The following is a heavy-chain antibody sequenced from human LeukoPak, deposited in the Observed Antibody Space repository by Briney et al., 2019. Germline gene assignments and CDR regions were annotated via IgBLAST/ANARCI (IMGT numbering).Heavy chain of an antibody. Sequence: SVKVSCKASGGTFSNYAINWVRQAPGQGLEWMGGIIPIFGTANYAQRFQGRVTITADKSTSTVYMELNSLKSEDTAVYYCARGWDYDSGGRPTAYVYWGQGTLVTVSS. V-gene: IGHV1-69*06. CDR1: GGTFSNYA. J-gene: IGHJ4*02. CDR3: ARGWDYDSGGRPTAYVY. D-gene: IGHD3-22*01. CDR2: IIPIFGTA.